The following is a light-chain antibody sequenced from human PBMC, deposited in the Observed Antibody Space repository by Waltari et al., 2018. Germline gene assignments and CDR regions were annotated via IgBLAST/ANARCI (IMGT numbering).Light chain of an antibody. V-gene: IGLV1-44*01. J-gene: IGLJ2*01. CDR2: AND. CDR1: SSNIGSNA. CDR3: AAWDDSLNGLL. Sequence: QSVLTQPPSASGTPGQRVTISCSGRSSNIGSNAVNWYQQLPGTAPKVLIYANDHRPSGVPGRFSGSKSGTSASLAISGLQSEDEADYYCAAWDDSLNGLLFGGGTKLTVL.